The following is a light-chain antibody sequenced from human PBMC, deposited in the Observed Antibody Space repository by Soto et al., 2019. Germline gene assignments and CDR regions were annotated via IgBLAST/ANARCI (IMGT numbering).Light chain of an antibody. CDR1: QSVSSN. J-gene: IGKJ1*01. CDR2: GAS. Sequence: EIVMTQSPATLSVSPGERATLSCRASQSVSSNLAWYQQKPGQAPRLLIYGASTRATGIPARFSGSGSGTEFNLTISSLQSEDCAVYYWQQYNNWPRTFGQGTKVEIK. CDR3: QQYNNWPRT. V-gene: IGKV3-15*01.